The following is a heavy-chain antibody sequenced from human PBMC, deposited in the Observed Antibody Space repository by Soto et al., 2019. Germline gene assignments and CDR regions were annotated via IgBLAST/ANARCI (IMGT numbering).Heavy chain of an antibody. CDR1: GYTFTSYG. D-gene: IGHD2-15*01. CDR3: AREILSPDFYSHGRDV. V-gene: IGHV1-18*04. J-gene: IGHJ6*02. CDR2: ISAKKGNT. Sequence: QGQLVQSGAEVKKPGASVKVSCKASGYTFTSYGISWVRQAPGQGLEWMGWISAKKGNTKYAQKYQGRVTMPTDPPTSTAYRELRSLRSDDTAVYYCAREILSPDFYSHGRDVGGQGPTVTVSS.